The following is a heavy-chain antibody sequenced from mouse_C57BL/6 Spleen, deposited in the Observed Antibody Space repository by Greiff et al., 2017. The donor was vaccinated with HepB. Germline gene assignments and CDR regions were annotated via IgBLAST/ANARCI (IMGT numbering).Heavy chain of an antibody. V-gene: IGHV5-4*01. D-gene: IGHD2-4*01. Sequence: EVKLQESGGGLVKPGGSLKLSCAASGFTFSSYAMSWVRQTPEKRLEWVATISDGGSYTYYPDNVKGRFTISRDNAKNNLYLQMSHLKSEDTAMYYCAREENDYPAWFAYWGQGTLVTVSA. CDR3: AREENDYPAWFAY. CDR2: ISDGGSYT. J-gene: IGHJ3*01. CDR1: GFTFSSYA.